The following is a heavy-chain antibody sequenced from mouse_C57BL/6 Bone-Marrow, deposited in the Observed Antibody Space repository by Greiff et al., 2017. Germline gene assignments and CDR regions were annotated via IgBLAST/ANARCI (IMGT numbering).Heavy chain of an antibody. CDR1: GFTFSSYA. V-gene: IGHV5-4*01. D-gene: IGHD1-1*01. CDR2: ISDGGSYT. CDR3: AREKICSDYYGSRGDWYFDV. Sequence: DVKLVESGGGLVKPGGSLKLSCAASGFTFSSYAMSWVRQTPEKRLEWVATISDGGSYTYYPDNVKGRFTISRDNAKNNMYLQMSHLKSEDTAMYDCAREKICSDYYGSRGDWYFDVWGTGTTVTVSS. J-gene: IGHJ1*03.